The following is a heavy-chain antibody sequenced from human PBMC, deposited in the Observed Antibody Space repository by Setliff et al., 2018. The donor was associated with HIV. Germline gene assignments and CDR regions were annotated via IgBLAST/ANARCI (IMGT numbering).Heavy chain of an antibody. Sequence: GGSLRLSCAASRFTFSNYWMSWVRQAPGKGLEWVANIKQDGSEKYYVDSVKGRFTISRDNAKNSLYLQMNSLRVEDTAVYYCAREILSSSAIDYWGQGTLVTVSS. D-gene: IGHD6-6*01. J-gene: IGHJ4*02. CDR1: RFTFSNYW. CDR2: IKQDGSEK. V-gene: IGHV3-7*01. CDR3: AREILSSSAIDY.